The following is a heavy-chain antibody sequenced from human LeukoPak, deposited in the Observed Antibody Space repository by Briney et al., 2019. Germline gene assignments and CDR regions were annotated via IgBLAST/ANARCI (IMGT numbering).Heavy chain of an antibody. CDR2: ISFSGGST. Sequence: GGSLRLSCAASGFTFSKYAMSWVRQAPGKGLEWVSLISFSGGSTYYADSVKGRFTISRDNSKNTLYLQMNSLRAEDTAVYYCAKITATTIWNDAFDIWGQGTMVTVSS. J-gene: IGHJ3*02. D-gene: IGHD5-24*01. CDR1: GFTFSKYA. V-gene: IGHV3-23*01. CDR3: AKITATTIWNDAFDI.